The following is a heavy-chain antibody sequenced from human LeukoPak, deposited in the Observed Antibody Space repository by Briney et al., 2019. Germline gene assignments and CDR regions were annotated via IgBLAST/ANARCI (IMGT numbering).Heavy chain of an antibody. J-gene: IGHJ6*03. D-gene: IGHD6-19*01. V-gene: IGHV3-33*06. CDR2: IWFDGSNN. Sequence: GGSLRLSCAASGFTFSRYGIHWVRQAPGKGLEWVAVIWFDGSNNHYADSVKGRFHISRHNSKNTLFLQMNSLRAEDTAVYYCAKDGALQWLGHYMDVWGKGTTVTVSS. CDR1: GFTFSRYG. CDR3: AKDGALQWLGHYMDV.